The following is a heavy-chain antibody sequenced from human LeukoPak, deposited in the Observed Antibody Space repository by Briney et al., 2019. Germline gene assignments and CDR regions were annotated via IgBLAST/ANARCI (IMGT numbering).Heavy chain of an antibody. CDR2: IDPSDSYT. CDR1: GYSFTTNW. J-gene: IGHJ5*02. CDR3: ARHGMGNWFDP. V-gene: IGHV5-10-1*01. Sequence: GESLKISGKGSGYSFTTNWISWVRQMPGKGLEWMGRIDPSDSYTNYSPSFQGHVTISADKSISTAYLQWSSLKASDTAMYYCARHGMGNWFDPWGQGTLVTVSS. D-gene: IGHD1-26*01.